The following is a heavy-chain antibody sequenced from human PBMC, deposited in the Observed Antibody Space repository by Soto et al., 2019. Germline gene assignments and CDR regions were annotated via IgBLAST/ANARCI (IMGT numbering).Heavy chain of an antibody. CDR2: ISGSGGST. CDR3: AKDLNTAMVTVGDLDFDY. J-gene: IGHJ4*02. D-gene: IGHD5-18*01. V-gene: IGHV3-23*01. Sequence: GGSLRLSCAASGFTFSSYAMSWVRQAPGKGLEWVSAISGSGGSTYYADSVKGRFTISRDNSKNTLYLQMNSLRAEDTAVYYCAKDLNTAMVTVGDLDFDYWGQGTLVTVSS. CDR1: GFTFSSYA.